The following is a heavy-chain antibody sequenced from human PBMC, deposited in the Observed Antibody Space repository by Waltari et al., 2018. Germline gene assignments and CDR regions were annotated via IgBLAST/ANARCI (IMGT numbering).Heavy chain of an antibody. CDR2: IRNKAVSYTT. Sequence: EVQLVESGGGLVHFGGSLRLSCAPAGFTFSAHYMDWVRQAPGEGLEWVGRIRNKAVSYTTDYAASVKGRFTISRDDSKNSLYLQMNSLKTEDTAVYYCIRSFPLTDYWGQGTLVTVSS. CDR3: IRSFPLTDY. J-gene: IGHJ4*02. V-gene: IGHV3-72*01. CDR1: GFTFSAHY.